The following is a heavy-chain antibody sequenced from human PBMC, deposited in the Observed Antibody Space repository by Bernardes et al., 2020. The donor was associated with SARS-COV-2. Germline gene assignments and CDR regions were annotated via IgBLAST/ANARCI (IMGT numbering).Heavy chain of an antibody. Sequence: SETLSLTCTVSGGSISSSSYYWGWIRQPPGKGLEWIGSIYYSGSTIYYADSVKGRFTISRDNAKNSLYLQMNSLRAEDTAVYYCARDGAVATQLYYYYYYGMDVWGQGTTVTVSS. J-gene: IGHJ6*02. CDR3: ARDGAVATQLYYYYYYGMDV. CDR2: IYYSGST. D-gene: IGHD6-19*01. V-gene: IGHV4-39*02. CDR1: GGSISSSSYY.